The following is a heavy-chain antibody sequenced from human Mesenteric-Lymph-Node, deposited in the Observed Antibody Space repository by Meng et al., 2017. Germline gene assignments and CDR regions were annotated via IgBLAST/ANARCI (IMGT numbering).Heavy chain of an antibody. V-gene: IGHV3-23*01. J-gene: IGHJ4*02. CDR1: GFTFSSYA. D-gene: IGHD5-12*01. CDR3: AKDRIVATIGETLIDF. CDR2: ITGSGGVT. Sequence: GESLKISCAASGFTFSSYAVSWVRQAPGKGLEWVSIITGSGGVTYYADSVKGRFTISRDNAKNSLYLQMNSLRAEDTALYYCAKDRIVATIGETLIDFWGQGTLVTVSS.